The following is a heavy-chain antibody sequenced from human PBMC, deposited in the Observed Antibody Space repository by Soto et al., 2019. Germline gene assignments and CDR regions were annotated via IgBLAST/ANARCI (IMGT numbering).Heavy chain of an antibody. CDR1: GFSLNTYW. J-gene: IGHJ6*02. Sequence: GESLKISCEASGFSLNTYWIAWVRQLPGKGLEWMGAIFPGDSDTRYSPSFQGQVTLSADRSNSIAFLQWNSLRVSDTATYYCARQGLPDRGTGYYDSMDVWGRGTTVTVSS. V-gene: IGHV5-51*01. CDR2: IFPGDSDT. CDR3: ARQGLPDRGTGYYDSMDV. D-gene: IGHD3-22*01.